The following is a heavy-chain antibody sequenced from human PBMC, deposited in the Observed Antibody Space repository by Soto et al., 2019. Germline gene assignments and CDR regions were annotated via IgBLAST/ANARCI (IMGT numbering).Heavy chain of an antibody. CDR1: GGSISSGDYY. J-gene: IGHJ6*02. CDR3: AREQMVRGVTLSGYYYGMVV. CDR2: IYYSGST. V-gene: IGHV4-30-4*01. D-gene: IGHD3-10*01. Sequence: SETLSLTCTVSGGSISSGDYYWSWIRQPPGKGLEWIGYIYYSGSTYYNPSLKSRVTISVDTSKNQFSLKLSSVTAADTAVYYCAREQMVRGVTLSGYYYGMVVWGQGTTVTVSS.